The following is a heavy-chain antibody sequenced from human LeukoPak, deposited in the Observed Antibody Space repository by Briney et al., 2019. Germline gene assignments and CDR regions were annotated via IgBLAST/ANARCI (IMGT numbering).Heavy chain of an antibody. CDR2: IYHSGST. CDR1: GGSIISSNW. CDR3: ARGGYCSSTSCYVFDS. D-gene: IGHD2-2*01. Sequence: SETLSLTCAVSGGSIISSNWWSWVRQPPGKGLGWIGEIYHSGSTNYNPSLKSRVTILVDKSKSQFSLELTSVTAADTALYYCARGGYCSSTSCYVFDSWGQGTLVTVSS. J-gene: IGHJ4*02. V-gene: IGHV4-4*02.